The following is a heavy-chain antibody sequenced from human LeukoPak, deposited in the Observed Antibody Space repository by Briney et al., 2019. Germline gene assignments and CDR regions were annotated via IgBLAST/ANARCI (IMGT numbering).Heavy chain of an antibody. J-gene: IGHJ4*02. CDR1: GYTFTSYY. V-gene: IGHV1-46*01. D-gene: IGHD3-22*01. CDR2: INPSDGST. Sequence: ASVKVSFKASGYTFTSYYMHWVRQAPGQGLEWMGIINPSDGSTTYAQKFQGRVTMTRDTSTSTVYMELSSLRSEDTAAYYCATDGRSYDSSAYYYFDYWGQGTLVTVSS. CDR3: ATDGRSYDSSAYYYFDY.